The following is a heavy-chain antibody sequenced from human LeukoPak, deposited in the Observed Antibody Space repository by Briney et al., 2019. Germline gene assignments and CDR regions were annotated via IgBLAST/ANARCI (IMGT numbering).Heavy chain of an antibody. Sequence: KPGESLKISCKASGYTFINYWIGWVRQMPGKGLEWMGIIYPGDSDTKYSPSFQGQVTISADKSISTAYLQWSSLKASDTAMYYCARRWAVAGLHDAFDIWGQGTMVTVSS. D-gene: IGHD6-19*01. V-gene: IGHV5-51*03. J-gene: IGHJ3*02. CDR2: IYPGDSDT. CDR3: ARRWAVAGLHDAFDI. CDR1: GYTFINYW.